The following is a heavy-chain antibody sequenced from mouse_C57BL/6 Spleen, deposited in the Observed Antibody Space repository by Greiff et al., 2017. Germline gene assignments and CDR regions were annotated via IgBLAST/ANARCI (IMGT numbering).Heavy chain of an antibody. D-gene: IGHD3-3*01. CDR2: IYPGDGDT. J-gene: IGHJ4*01. CDR1: GYAFSSYW. V-gene: IGHV1-80*01. CDR3: ARFGAGSAMDY. Sequence: QVQLQQPGAELVKPGASVKISCKASGYAFSSYWMNWVKQRPGKGLEWIGQIYPGDGDTNYNGKFKGKATLTADKSSSTAYMQLSSLTSEDSAVYFCARFGAGSAMDYWGQGTSVTVSS.